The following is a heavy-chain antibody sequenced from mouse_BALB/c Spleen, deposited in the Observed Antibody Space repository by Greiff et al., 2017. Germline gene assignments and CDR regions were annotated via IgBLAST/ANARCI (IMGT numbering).Heavy chain of an antibody. CDR3: AREDYYGSSYSAWFAY. V-gene: IGHV1-7*01. Sequence: VQLQQSGAELAKPGASVKMSCKASGYTFTSYWMHWVKQRPGQGLEWIGYINPSTGYTEYNQKFKDKATLTADKSSSTAYMQLSSLTSEDSAVYYCAREDYYGSSYSAWFAYWGQGTLVTVSA. CDR1: GYTFTSYW. D-gene: IGHD1-1*01. J-gene: IGHJ3*01. CDR2: INPSTGYT.